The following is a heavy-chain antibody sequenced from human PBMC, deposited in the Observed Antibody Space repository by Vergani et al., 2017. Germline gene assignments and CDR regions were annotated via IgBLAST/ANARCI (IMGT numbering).Heavy chain of an antibody. D-gene: IGHD3-9*01. CDR1: GFSFNSYW. Sequence: DVHLAESGGGFFQPGGSLRLSCSASGFSFNSYWMHWVRQVPGKGLLWVSRIKSDGSITAYADSVKGRFTISRDNSKNTLYLQMSSLRAEDTAVYFCVKEMSYYDTLTAYYGMDVWGQGTTVTVSS. V-gene: IGHV3-74*03. CDR3: VKEMSYYDTLTAYYGMDV. CDR2: IKSDGSIT. J-gene: IGHJ6*02.